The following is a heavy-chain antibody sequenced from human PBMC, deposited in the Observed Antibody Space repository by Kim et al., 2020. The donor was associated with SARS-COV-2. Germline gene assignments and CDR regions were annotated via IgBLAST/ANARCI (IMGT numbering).Heavy chain of an antibody. V-gene: IGHV3-73*01. Sequence: GGSLRLSCAASGFTFSGSAMHWVRQASGKGLEWVGRIRSKANSYATAYAASVKGRFTISRDDSKNTAYLQMNSLKTEDTAVYYCTRPIVEWDYLQQLSFSQTVYGMDVWGQGTTVTVSS. J-gene: IGHJ6*02. CDR2: IRSKANSYAT. D-gene: IGHD6-13*01. CDR3: TRPIVEWDYLQQLSFSQTVYGMDV. CDR1: GFTFSGSA.